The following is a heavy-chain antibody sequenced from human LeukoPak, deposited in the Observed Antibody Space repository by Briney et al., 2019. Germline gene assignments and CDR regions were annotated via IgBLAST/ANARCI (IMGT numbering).Heavy chain of an antibody. Sequence: ASVKVSCKASGYTFTDYYMHWVRQAPGQGLEWMGRIDPNNGATDYAQKSQGRVTMTRDTSIGTAYMELSSLTSDDTAIYYCARGRTPAGGRVLDGYWGQGTLVTVSS. D-gene: IGHD6-13*01. CDR3: ARGRTPAGGRVLDGY. J-gene: IGHJ4*02. V-gene: IGHV1-2*06. CDR2: IDPNNGAT. CDR1: GYTFTDYY.